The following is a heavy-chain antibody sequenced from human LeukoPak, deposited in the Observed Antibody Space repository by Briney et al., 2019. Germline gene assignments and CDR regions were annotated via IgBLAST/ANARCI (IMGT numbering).Heavy chain of an antibody. Sequence: GGSLRLSCTASGFTFKDYAMYWVRQAPGKGLEWVSGISWNSGTTDYADSVKGRFTISRDNAKNSVYLQMNSLRAEDTAVYYCARGDKVGTTTGVFDYWGQGTLVTVSS. V-gene: IGHV3-9*01. CDR2: ISWNSGTT. CDR3: ARGDKVGTTTGVFDY. D-gene: IGHD1-26*01. J-gene: IGHJ4*02. CDR1: GFTFKDYA.